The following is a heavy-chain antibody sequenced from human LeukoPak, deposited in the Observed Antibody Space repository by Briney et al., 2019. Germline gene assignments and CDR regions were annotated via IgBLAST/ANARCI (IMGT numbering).Heavy chain of an antibody. J-gene: IGHJ3*02. CDR2: ISSSGSTI. Sequence: SGGSLRLSCAASGFTFSDYYMSWIRQAPGQGLEWVSYISSSGSTIYYADSVKGRFTISRDNAKNSLYLQMNSLRAEDTAVFYCAKEVLAYCSSTNCPGEAFDIWGQGTMVTVSS. D-gene: IGHD2-2*01. V-gene: IGHV3-11*04. CDR3: AKEVLAYCSSTNCPGEAFDI. CDR1: GFTFSDYY.